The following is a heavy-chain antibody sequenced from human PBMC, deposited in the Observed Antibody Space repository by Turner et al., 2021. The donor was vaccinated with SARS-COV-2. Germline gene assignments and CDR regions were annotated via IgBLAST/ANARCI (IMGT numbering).Heavy chain of an antibody. J-gene: IGHJ5*02. CDR1: GGSISSYY. V-gene: IGHV4-4*07. CDR3: ARERLDSSSWFLFYRTWFDP. CDR2: IYTSGST. D-gene: IGHD6-13*01. Sequence: QVQLQESGPGLVKPSETLSLTCTVSGGSISSYYWSWIRQPAGKGLEWIGRIYTSGSTNYNPSRKSRLTMSVDTSKNQFSLKLSSVTAADTAVYYCARERLDSSSWFLFYRTWFDPWGQGTLVTVSS.